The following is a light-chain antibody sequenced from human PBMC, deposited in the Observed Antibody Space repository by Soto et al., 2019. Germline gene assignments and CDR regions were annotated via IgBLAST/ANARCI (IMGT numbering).Light chain of an antibody. CDR2: LNSDGSH. CDR1: SGHSSYT. J-gene: IGLJ3*02. V-gene: IGLV4-69*01. CDR3: QTWATGIRV. Sequence: QPVLTQSTSASASLGASVKLTCTLSSGHSSYTIAWHQQQPEKGPRYLMNLNSDGSHTKGDGIPDRFSGSSSGAERYLTISSLQSEDEADYYCQTWATGIRVFGGGTKLTVL.